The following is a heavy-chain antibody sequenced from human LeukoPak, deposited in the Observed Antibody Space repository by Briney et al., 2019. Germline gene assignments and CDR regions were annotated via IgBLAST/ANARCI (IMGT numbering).Heavy chain of an antibody. J-gene: IGHJ3*02. CDR1: GDSINSDY. Sequence: SETLSLTCTVSGDSINSDYWNWIRKPPAKGLEWVGFTYYSGSTNYNPSLKSRVTISVDASRSHFSLKLNSVTAADTAVYYCARRMKLAAKGDAFDIWGQGTMVTVSS. V-gene: IGHV4-59*08. CDR3: ARRMKLAAKGDAFDI. CDR2: TYYSGST. D-gene: IGHD2-15*01.